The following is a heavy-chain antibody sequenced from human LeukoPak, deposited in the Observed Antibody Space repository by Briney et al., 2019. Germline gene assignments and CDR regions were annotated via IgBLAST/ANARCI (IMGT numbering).Heavy chain of an antibody. CDR3: AKADYGDFVRPFDY. V-gene: IGHV3-23*01. Sequence: GGSLRLSCAASGFTFSSYAMSWVRQAPGKGLEWVSAISGSGGSTYYADSVKGRFTISRDNSKNTLYLQMNSLRAKDTAVYYCAKADYGDFVRPFDYWGQGTLVTVSS. J-gene: IGHJ4*02. D-gene: IGHD4-17*01. CDR2: ISGSGGST. CDR1: GFTFSSYA.